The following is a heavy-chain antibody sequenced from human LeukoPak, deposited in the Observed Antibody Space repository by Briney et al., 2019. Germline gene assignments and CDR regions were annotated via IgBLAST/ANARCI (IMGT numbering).Heavy chain of an antibody. CDR1: GFTFSSSW. Sequence: GGSLRLSCAASGFTFSSSWLHWVRQAPGKGLEWVANIKQDGSEKYYVDSVKGRFTISRDNAKNSLYLQMNSLRAEDTAVYYCARAPLEWLLDYYYYMDVWGKGTTVTVSS. CDR3: ARAPLEWLLDYYYYMDV. J-gene: IGHJ6*03. D-gene: IGHD3-3*01. V-gene: IGHV3-7*01. CDR2: IKQDGSEK.